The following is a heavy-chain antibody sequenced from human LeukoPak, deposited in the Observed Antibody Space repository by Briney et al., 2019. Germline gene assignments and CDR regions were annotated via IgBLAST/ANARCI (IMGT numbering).Heavy chain of an antibody. D-gene: IGHD6-6*01. CDR3: ARGGDIAARPFDY. J-gene: IGHJ4*02. CDR1: GYTFTGYY. V-gene: IGHV1-2*02. CDR2: INPNSGGT. Sequence: GASVKVSCKASGYTFTGYYIHWVRQAPGQGLEWMGWINPNSGGTNYAQKFQGRFTMTRDTPISAAYMEMSSLRSDDTAVYYCARGGDIAARPFDYWGQGTLVTVSS.